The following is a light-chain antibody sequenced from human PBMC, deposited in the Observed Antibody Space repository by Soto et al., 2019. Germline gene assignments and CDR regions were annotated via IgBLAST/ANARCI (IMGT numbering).Light chain of an antibody. J-gene: IGKJ3*01. CDR1: QSISSY. V-gene: IGKV1-39*01. CDR3: QQSYSTPPFN. CDR2: EAS. Sequence: DIQTTQSPSPLSASVGDRVYITCRTSQSISSYLNWYQAKPGKAPKLLIYEASSLESGVPSRFSGSGSGTDFTLTISSLQPEESATYYCQQSYSTPPFNFGPGTRVDI.